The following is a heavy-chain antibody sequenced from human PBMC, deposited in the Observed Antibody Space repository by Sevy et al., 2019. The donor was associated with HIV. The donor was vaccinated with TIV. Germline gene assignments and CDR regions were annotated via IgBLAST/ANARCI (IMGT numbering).Heavy chain of an antibody. Sequence: SETLSLTCTVSGGSISSSSYYWGWIRQPPGKGLEWIGSIYYSGSTYYNPSLKSRVTISVDTSKNQFSLKLSSVTAADTAVYYCARQDPSDSSGSGVFDYWGQGTLVTVSS. CDR2: IYYSGST. J-gene: IGHJ4*02. CDR1: GGSISSSSYY. D-gene: IGHD3-22*01. CDR3: ARQDPSDSSGSGVFDY. V-gene: IGHV4-39*01.